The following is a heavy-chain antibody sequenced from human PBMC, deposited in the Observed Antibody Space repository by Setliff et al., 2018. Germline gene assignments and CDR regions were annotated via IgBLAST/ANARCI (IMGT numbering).Heavy chain of an antibody. J-gene: IGHJ3*02. Sequence: RGESLKISCKGSGYSFTSYWIGWVRQMPGKGLEWMGIIYPGDSDTRYSPSFQGQVTISADKSISTAYLQWSSLKASDTAMYYCARQIPQRGYYYDSSGYGAFDIWGQGTMVTVSS. V-gene: IGHV5-51*01. CDR2: IYPGDSDT. D-gene: IGHD3-22*01. CDR1: GYSFTSYW. CDR3: ARQIPQRGYYYDSSGYGAFDI.